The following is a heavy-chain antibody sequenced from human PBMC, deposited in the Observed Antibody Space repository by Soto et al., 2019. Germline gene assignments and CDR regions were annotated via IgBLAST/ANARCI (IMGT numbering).Heavy chain of an antibody. J-gene: IGHJ3*02. Sequence: GGSLRLSCAASGFTFGTYAMSWVRQAPGKGLEWVSTISGSGGSTYYADSVKGRFTISRDNSKNTLYLQMNSLRAEDTAVYYCASGVGGATTDDAFDIWGQGTMVTVSS. CDR3: ASGVGGATTDDAFDI. D-gene: IGHD1-1*01. V-gene: IGHV3-23*01. CDR1: GFTFGTYA. CDR2: ISGSGGST.